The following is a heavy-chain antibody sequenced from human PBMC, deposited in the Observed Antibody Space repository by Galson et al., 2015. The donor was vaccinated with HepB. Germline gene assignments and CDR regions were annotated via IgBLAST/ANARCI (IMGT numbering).Heavy chain of an antibody. CDR3: ARDLGGSDRDYYYYMDV. D-gene: IGHD1-26*01. V-gene: IGHV1-2*02. J-gene: IGHJ6*03. CDR2: INPNSGGT. Sequence: SVKVSCKASGYTFTGYYMHWVRQAPGQGLEWMGWINPNSGGTNYAQKFQGRVTMTRDTSISTAYMELSRLRSDDTAVYYCARDLGGSDRDYYYYMDVWGKGTTVTVSS. CDR1: GYTFTGYY.